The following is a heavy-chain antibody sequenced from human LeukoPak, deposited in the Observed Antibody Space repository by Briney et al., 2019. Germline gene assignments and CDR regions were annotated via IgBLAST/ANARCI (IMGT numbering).Heavy chain of an antibody. CDR2: INPNSGGT. D-gene: IGHD1-26*01. CDR3: AGDSGSYFRARGGWFDP. Sequence: ASVKVSCKASGYTFTGYYMHWVRQAPGQGLEWMGWINPNSGGTNYAQKFQGRVTMTRDTSISTAYMELSRLRSEDTAVYYCAGDSGSYFRARGGWFDPWGQGTLVTVSS. V-gene: IGHV1-2*02. CDR1: GYTFTGYY. J-gene: IGHJ5*02.